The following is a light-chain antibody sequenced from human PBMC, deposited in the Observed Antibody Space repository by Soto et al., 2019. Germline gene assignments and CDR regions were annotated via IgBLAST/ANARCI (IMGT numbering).Light chain of an antibody. CDR2: GAS. J-gene: IGKJ4*01. CDR1: QSVSSNY. V-gene: IGKV3-20*01. CDR3: QHYGGSPLT. Sequence: EIVLTQSPGTLSLSPGERVTLSCRASQSVSSNYLAWYQQKPGQAPRLLIYGASSRASGIPDRFSGSGSGADSTLTISRLEPEDFAVYFCQHYGGSPLTFGGGTKVEIK.